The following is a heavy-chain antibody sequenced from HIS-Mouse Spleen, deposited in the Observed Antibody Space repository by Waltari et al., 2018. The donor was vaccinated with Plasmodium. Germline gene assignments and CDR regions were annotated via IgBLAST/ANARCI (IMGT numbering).Heavy chain of an antibody. V-gene: IGHV3-30*04. D-gene: IGHD6-13*01. Sequence: QVQLVESGGGVVQPGRSMRLPCATPALTSRSYALHGSRQAPGKGLEWVAFISYDGRNKYYADSVKGRFTISRDNSKNTLYLQMNSLRAEDTAVYYCARVSSQGAFDIWGQGTMVTVSS. CDR1: ALTSRSYA. CDR3: ARVSSQGAFDI. CDR2: ISYDGRNK. J-gene: IGHJ3*02.